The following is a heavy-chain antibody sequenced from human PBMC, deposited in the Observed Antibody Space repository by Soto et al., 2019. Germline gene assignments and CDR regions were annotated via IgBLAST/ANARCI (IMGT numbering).Heavy chain of an antibody. J-gene: IGHJ4*01. D-gene: IGHD6-13*01. V-gene: IGHV4-34*01. CDR1: GGSFSDYY. CDR2: VSHSGST. Sequence: SETLSLTCAVYGGSFSDYYWSWIRQTPEKGLEWIGEVSHSGSTTYNPSLKNRVTIAIDTSKNQFSLKLSPVTAADTAVYYCARHSWNFDSWGQGTLVTVS. CDR3: ARHSWNFDS.